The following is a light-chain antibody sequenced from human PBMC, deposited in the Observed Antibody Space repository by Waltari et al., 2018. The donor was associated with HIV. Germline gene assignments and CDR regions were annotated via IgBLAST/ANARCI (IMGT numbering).Light chain of an antibody. CDR2: DVT. V-gene: IGLV2-8*01. CDR3: CSYAGSYPVV. Sequence: QSALTQPPSASGSPGQSVTIACTGTSSDVGAYKYVSWFQQHPGKAPKLMIYDVTKRPSGVPDRFSGSKSGNTASLTISGLQAEDEADYYCCSYAGSYPVVFGGGTKLTVL. J-gene: IGLJ2*01. CDR1: SSDVGAYKY.